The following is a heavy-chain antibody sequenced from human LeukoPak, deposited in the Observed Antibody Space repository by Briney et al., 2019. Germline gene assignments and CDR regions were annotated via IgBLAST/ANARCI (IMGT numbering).Heavy chain of an antibody. CDR3: AKVKYTGYSPTHFFDF. J-gene: IGHJ4*02. D-gene: IGHD2-2*02. Sequence: GGSLRLSCAASGFTFSSYSMNWVRQAPGKGLEWVSSISSSSSHIYYADNVKGRFTISRDNSNNTLYVQMNSLRPEDTALYYCAKVKYTGYSPTHFFDFWGQGALVTVSS. CDR1: GFTFSSYS. CDR2: ISSSSSHI. V-gene: IGHV3-21*01.